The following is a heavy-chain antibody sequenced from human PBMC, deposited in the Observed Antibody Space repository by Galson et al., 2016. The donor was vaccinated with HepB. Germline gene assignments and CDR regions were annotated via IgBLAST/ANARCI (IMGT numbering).Heavy chain of an antibody. D-gene: IGHD2-15*01. CDR3: SRAVVVQSTWWLTDY. CDR1: GFTFDDYA. V-gene: IGHV3-49*04. Sequence: SLRLSCAGSGFTFDDYAVSWVRQAPGKGLEWEAFIRSKRYSGAPEYAASVKGRFTSSRDDSKSIAYLQMNSLETEDTAIYYCSRAVVVQSTWWLTDYWGQGVLVTVSS. J-gene: IGHJ4*02. CDR2: IRSKRYSGAP.